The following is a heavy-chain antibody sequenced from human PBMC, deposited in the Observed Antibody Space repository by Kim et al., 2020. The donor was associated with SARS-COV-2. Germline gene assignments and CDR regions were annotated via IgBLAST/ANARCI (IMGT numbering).Heavy chain of an antibody. CDR2: ISYDGSNK. V-gene: IGHV3-30*18. CDR1: GFTFSSYG. Sequence: GGSLRLSCAASGFTFSSYGMHWVRQAPGKGLEWVAVISYDGSNKYYPDTVKGRFTISRDNSKNTLYLQMNSLRAEDTAVYYCSKIGRSSPVFIDYWGQGTLFTVSS. J-gene: IGHJ4*02. D-gene: IGHD2-15*01. CDR3: SKIGRSSPVFIDY.